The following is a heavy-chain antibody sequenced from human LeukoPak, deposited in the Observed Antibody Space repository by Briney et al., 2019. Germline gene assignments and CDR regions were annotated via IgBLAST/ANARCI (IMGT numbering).Heavy chain of an antibody. CDR2: ISAYNGNT. V-gene: IGHV1-18*01. CDR3: ARVAAAGPNWFDP. CDR1: GYTFTSYG. Sequence: ASVKVSCKASGYTFTSYGISWVRQAPGEGLEWMGWISAYNGNTNYAQKLQGRVTMTTDTSTSTAYMELRSLRSDDTAAYYCARVAAAGPNWFDPWGQGTLVTVSS. J-gene: IGHJ5*02. D-gene: IGHD6-13*01.